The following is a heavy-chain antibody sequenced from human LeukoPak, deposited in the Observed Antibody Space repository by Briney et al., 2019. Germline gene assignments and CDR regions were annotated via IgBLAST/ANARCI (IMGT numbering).Heavy chain of an antibody. V-gene: IGHV5-51*01. CDR3: ARQVAYCGGDCYSYPDY. CDR2: IYPGDPDT. CDR1: GYSFTSYW. J-gene: IGHJ4*02. D-gene: IGHD2-21*02. Sequence: GESLKISCKGSGYSFTSYWIGWVRQMPGKGLEWMGIIYPGDPDTRYSPSFQGQVTISADKSISTAYMQWSSLKAPGTAMYYCARQVAYCGGDCYSYPDYWGQGTLVTVSS.